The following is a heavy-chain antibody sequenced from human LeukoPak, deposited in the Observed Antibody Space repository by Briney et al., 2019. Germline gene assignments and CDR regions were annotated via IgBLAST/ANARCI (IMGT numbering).Heavy chain of an antibody. CDR1: GGSISSYY. CDR2: IYYSGST. D-gene: IGHD3-10*01. Sequence: PSETLSLTCTVSGGSISSYYWSWIRQPPGKGLEWIGYIYYSGSTNYNPSLKSRVTISVDTSKNQFSLKLSSVTAADTAVYYCARRSSRYFGSRSYREYYFDYWGQGTLVIVSS. V-gene: IGHV4-59*01. CDR3: ARRSSRYFGSRSYREYYFDY. J-gene: IGHJ4*02.